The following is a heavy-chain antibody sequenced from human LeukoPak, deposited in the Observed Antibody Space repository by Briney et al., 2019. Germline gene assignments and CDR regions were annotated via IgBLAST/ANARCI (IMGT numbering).Heavy chain of an antibody. V-gene: IGHV3-30*04. D-gene: IGHD5-12*01. J-gene: IGHJ5*02. CDR2: ISYDGSNK. CDR3: ARGLRNWFDP. Sequence: PGGSLRLSCAASGFTFSSYAMHWVRQAPGKGLEWVAVISYDGSNKYYADSVKGRFTISRDNSKNTLYLQMNSLRAEDTAVYYCARGLRNWFDPWGQGTLVTVSS. CDR1: GFTFSSYA.